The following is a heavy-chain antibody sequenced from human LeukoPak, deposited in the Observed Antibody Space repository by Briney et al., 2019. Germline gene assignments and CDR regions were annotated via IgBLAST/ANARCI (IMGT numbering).Heavy chain of an antibody. J-gene: IGHJ3*02. Sequence: GGSLXLSCAASGFTLSSYWMQWVRQARGKGLVWVSRINSDGSSTIYADSVKGRFTISRDNAKNTLYLQMNSLRAEETAVYYXARVRVNSGSYHAADAFDIWGQGTMVTVSS. CDR3: ARVRVNSGSYHAADAFDI. CDR2: INSDGSST. D-gene: IGHD1-26*01. CDR1: GFTLSSYW. V-gene: IGHV3-74*01.